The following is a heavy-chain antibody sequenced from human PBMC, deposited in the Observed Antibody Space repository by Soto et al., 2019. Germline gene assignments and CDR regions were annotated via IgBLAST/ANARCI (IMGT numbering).Heavy chain of an antibody. Sequence: TMSLTLAVYSGSVDGYYGSWIRQSPGKGLEWIGEVNPTGSTKYNPSLKSRVTISVDTSKNQFSLNLNSVTAADTALYYCARSREQWLVDAFDIWGQGTMVTV. CDR2: VNPTGST. V-gene: IGHV4-34*01. D-gene: IGHD6-19*01. CDR1: SGSVDGYY. J-gene: IGHJ3*02. CDR3: ARSREQWLVDAFDI.